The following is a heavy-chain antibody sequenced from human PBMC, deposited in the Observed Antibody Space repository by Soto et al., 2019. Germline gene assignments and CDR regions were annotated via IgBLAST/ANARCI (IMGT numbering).Heavy chain of an antibody. J-gene: IGHJ6*02. D-gene: IGHD2-2*01. Sequence: GGSLRLSCEVSGFTLSMYSMTWVRQAPGKGLEWVSSISSSSSYIYYADSVKGRFTISRDNSKNSLYLQMNSLRAEDTAVYYRARGECVDQLPSLVAYGMDVWGQGTTVTVSS. CDR2: ISSSSSYI. CDR3: ARGECVDQLPSLVAYGMDV. CDR1: GFTLSMYS. V-gene: IGHV3-21*01.